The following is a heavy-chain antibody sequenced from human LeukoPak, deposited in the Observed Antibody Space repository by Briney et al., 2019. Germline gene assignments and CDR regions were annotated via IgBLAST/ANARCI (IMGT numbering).Heavy chain of an antibody. J-gene: IGHJ4*02. CDR2: ISGDGGST. V-gene: IGHV3-43*02. D-gene: IGHD3-22*01. Sequence: GGSLRLSCAASGFTFDDYPMHWVRQAPGKGLEWVSLISGDGGSTYYADSVKGRFTISRDNSKNSLYLQMNSLRTEDTALYYCAKDWGAYYDSSGFYSGDFDYCGQGTLVTVPS. CDR1: GFTFDDYP. CDR3: AKDWGAYYDSSGFYSGDFDY.